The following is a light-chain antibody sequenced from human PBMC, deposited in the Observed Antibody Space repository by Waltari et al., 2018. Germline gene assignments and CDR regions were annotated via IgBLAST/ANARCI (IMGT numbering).Light chain of an antibody. V-gene: IGLV2-14*03. Sequence: QSALTQPASVSGSPGQSITISCTGTSSDVGGYNYVSWYQQHPGKAPKVMIYDVSNRPSGVSNRFSGSKSGNTASLTISGLQAEDEADYYCSSYTSSSIPYVCGTGTKVTVL. J-gene: IGLJ1*01. CDR1: SSDVGGYNY. CDR3: SSYTSSSIPYV. CDR2: DVS.